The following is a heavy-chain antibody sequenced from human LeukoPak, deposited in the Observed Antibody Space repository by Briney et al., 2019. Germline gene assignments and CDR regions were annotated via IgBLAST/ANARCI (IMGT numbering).Heavy chain of an antibody. CDR1: GFTFSSHD. CDR2: IGAAGDT. Sequence: GGSLRLSCAASGFTFSSHDMHWVRQGKREGLEWVSGIGAAGDTYYAGSVKGRSTISRENAKNSLYLQMNSLTAGDTAVYYCVRVDDSAYSDWGQGTLVTVSS. CDR3: VRVDDSAYSD. V-gene: IGHV3-13*04. J-gene: IGHJ4*02. D-gene: IGHD3-16*01.